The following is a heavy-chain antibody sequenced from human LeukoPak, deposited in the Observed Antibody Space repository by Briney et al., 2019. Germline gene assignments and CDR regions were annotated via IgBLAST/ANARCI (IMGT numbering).Heavy chain of an antibody. CDR1: GYSFTSYG. Sequence: ASAKVSCKTSGYSFTSYGISWVRQAPGQGLEWMGWISAYNGNTNYAQKVQGRVTMTTDTSTSTAYMELRSLRSDDTAVYYCARDRWYSRNWNDAVDIWGQGTMVTVSS. CDR2: ISAYNGNT. V-gene: IGHV1-18*01. D-gene: IGHD6-13*01. J-gene: IGHJ3*02. CDR3: ARDRWYSRNWNDAVDI.